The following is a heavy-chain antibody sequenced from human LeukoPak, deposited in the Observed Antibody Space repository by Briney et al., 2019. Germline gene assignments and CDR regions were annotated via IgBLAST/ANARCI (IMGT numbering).Heavy chain of an antibody. V-gene: IGHV3-74*01. CDR3: TREADPAFSASSSPDF. CDR1: GFGFSNFW. D-gene: IGHD6-6*01. Sequence: PGAPLRLSCAASGFGFSNFWMHWVRQAPGKGLEWVSRIKTDGSITAYADSVKGRFTISRDNAKNTLYLHMNSLKGEDTATYFCTREADPAFSASSSPDFWGQGTPVTVS. CDR2: IKTDGSIT. J-gene: IGHJ4*02.